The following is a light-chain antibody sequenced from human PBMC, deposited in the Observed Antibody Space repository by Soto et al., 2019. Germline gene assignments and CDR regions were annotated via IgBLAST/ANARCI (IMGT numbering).Light chain of an antibody. V-gene: IGLV2-14*03. Sequence: QSVLNQPASGFGSPGQSITYSFTCTRNEIGYSFYVSLYQQHPGKASKLVFYDVSNRPSGVSIRFSGSKSANTASLTISGLQAEDEADYYCSSFRSGSTSYVFGTGTKVTVL. CDR3: SSFRSGSTSYV. J-gene: IGLJ1*01. CDR1: RNEIGYSFY. CDR2: DVS.